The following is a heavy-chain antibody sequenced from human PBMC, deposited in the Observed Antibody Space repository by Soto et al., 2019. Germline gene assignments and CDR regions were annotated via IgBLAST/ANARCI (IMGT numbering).Heavy chain of an antibody. J-gene: IGHJ4*02. CDR1: GGSISSGGYY. CDR3: ARDHPHSYGVYYFDY. CDR2: IFYSGTT. Sequence: TVSGGSISSGGYYWSWIRQHPGKGLEWIGYIFYSGTTYYNPSLKSRVTISVDTSKNQFSLKLSSVTAADTAVYYCARDHPHSYGVYYFDYWGQGTPVTVS. V-gene: IGHV4-31*02. D-gene: IGHD5-18*01.